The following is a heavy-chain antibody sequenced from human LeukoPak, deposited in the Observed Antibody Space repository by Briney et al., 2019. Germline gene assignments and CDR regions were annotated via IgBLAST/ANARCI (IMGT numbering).Heavy chain of an antibody. V-gene: IGHV3-23*01. D-gene: IGHD3-22*01. J-gene: IGHJ4*02. CDR1: GLSFSSFD. Sequence: GGSLRLSCAASGLSFSSFDMSWVRQAPGKGLEWVAGISDSGGRTNYADSVKGRFTISRDNPKNTLYLQMNSLRAEDTAVYFCAKRGVVIRVILVGFHKEAYYFDSWGQGALVTVSS. CDR2: ISDSGGRT. CDR3: AKRGVVIRVILVGFHKEAYYFDS.